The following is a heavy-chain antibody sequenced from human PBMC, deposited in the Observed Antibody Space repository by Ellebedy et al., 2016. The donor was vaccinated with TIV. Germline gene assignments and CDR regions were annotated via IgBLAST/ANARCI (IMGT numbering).Heavy chain of an antibody. D-gene: IGHD3-22*01. Sequence: SETLSLTCTVSGGSISSYYWNWIRQPPGKGLEWIGYIYYSGSTNYNPSLKSRVTISVDTSKNQFSLKLSSVTAADTAVYYCARDRGYGERDALDIWGQGTMVTVSS. CDR1: GGSISSYY. J-gene: IGHJ3*02. V-gene: IGHV4-59*01. CDR2: IYYSGST. CDR3: ARDRGYGERDALDI.